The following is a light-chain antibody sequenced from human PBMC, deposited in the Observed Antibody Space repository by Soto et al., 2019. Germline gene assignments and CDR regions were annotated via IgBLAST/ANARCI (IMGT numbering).Light chain of an antibody. CDR3: TSYTSDSTYV. CDR1: STDVGRYNY. V-gene: IGLV2-14*01. J-gene: IGLJ1*01. CDR2: DVI. Sequence: QSVLTQPASVSGSPGQSITISCTGTSTDVGRYNYVSWYQRHPGKAPKLMVYDVINRPSWVSNRFSGSKSGITASLTISGLQAEDEADYYCTSYTSDSTYVFGTGTKVTVL.